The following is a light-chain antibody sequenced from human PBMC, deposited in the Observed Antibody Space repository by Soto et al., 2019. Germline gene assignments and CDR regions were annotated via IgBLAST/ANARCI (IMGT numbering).Light chain of an antibody. CDR2: KAS. J-gene: IGKJ1*01. CDR1: QSISSW. CDR3: QQYNDYSWT. V-gene: IGKV1-5*03. Sequence: DIHMTQSPSSLSASLGDRVTITFRASQSISSWLAWYQQKPGKAPRLLIYKASTLEIGVPSRFSGSGSGTEFTLTISSLQPDDVATYYCQQYNDYSWTFGQGTKVDIK.